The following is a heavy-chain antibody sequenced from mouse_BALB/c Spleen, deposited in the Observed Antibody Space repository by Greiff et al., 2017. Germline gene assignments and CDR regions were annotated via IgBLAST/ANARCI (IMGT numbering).Heavy chain of an antibody. J-gene: IGHJ4*01. CDR1: GFSLTSYG. D-gene: IGHD2-10*02. V-gene: IGHV2-9*02. CDR2: IWAGGST. Sequence: QVQLKQSGPGLVAPSQSLSITCTVSGFSLTSYGVHWVRQPPGKGLEWLGVIWAGGSTNYNSALMSRLSISKDNSKSQVFLKMNSLQTDDTAMYYCAREGLVWSLYYAMDYWGQGTSVTVSS. CDR3: AREGLVWSLYYAMDY.